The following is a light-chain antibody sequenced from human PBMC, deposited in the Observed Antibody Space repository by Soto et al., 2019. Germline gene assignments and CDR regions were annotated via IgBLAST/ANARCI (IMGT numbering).Light chain of an antibody. Sequence: QPVLTQPPSASGAPGHKFTISCTGSSSNIGAGYDVHWYQHLPGTAPSLVIYGTDNRPSGVPDLFSASRSGTSASLAISGLQAEDEADYYWQSYDNSLSGSVFGGGTQLTVL. V-gene: IGLV1-40*01. CDR1: SSNIGAGYD. CDR3: QSYDNSLSGSV. CDR2: GTD. J-gene: IGLJ2*01.